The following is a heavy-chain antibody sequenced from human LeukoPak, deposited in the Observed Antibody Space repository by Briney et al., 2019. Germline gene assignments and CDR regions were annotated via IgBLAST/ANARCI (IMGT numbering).Heavy chain of an antibody. CDR1: GFSFTSYW. CDR3: ARHVTYYGSGTYPDY. CDR2: IFPGDSDI. D-gene: IGHD3-10*01. V-gene: IGHV5-51*01. Sequence: GESLKISCKGSGFSFTSYWIGWVRQPPGKGLEWMGIIFPGDSDIRYSPSFQGQVTISADKSISTAYLQWSSLKASDTAVYYCARHVTYYGSGTYPDYWGQGTLVTVSS. J-gene: IGHJ4*02.